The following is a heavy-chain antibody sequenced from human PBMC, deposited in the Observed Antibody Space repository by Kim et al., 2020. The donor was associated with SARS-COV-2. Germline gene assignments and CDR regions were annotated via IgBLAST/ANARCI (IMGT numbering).Heavy chain of an antibody. Sequence: GGSLRLSCAASGFTFRNAWMSWVRQAPGQGLEWVASIHPDGSEKRYVDSVKGQFTLSRDNAKNSLYLEMSGLRAEDTAVYYCARGRGMDVWGQGTTVNVSS. CDR3: ARGRGMDV. CDR2: IHPDGSEK. J-gene: IGHJ6*01. CDR1: GFTFRNAW. V-gene: IGHV3-7*01.